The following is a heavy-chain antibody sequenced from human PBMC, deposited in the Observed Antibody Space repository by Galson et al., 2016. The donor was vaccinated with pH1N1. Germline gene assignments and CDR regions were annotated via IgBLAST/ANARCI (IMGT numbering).Heavy chain of an antibody. D-gene: IGHD2-2*01. CDR3: ARDFKYLGQGDHFDY. V-gene: IGHV3-23*01. J-gene: IGHJ4*02. CDR2: LIENGVDT. CDR1: GFTFSNYA. Sequence: SLRLSCAASGFTFSNYAMSWVRQGPGKGLEWVSGLIENGVDTYYAESVKGRFTISRDNSQNTLYLQMNYLRAEDTAVYYCARDFKYLGQGDHFDYWGQGTQVTVSS.